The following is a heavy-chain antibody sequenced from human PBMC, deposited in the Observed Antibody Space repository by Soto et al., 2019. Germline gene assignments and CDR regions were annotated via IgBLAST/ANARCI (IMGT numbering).Heavy chain of an antibody. J-gene: IGHJ6*02. CDR1: GFTFSSYG. D-gene: IGHD2-8*01. CDR2: ISYDGSNK. CDR3: AKDAMVYAPVWYGDYYYGMDV. V-gene: IGHV3-30*18. Sequence: PGGSLRLSCAASGFTFSSYGMHWGRQAPGKGLEWVAVISYDGSNKYYADSVKGRFTISRDNSKNTLYLQMNSLRAEDTAVYYCAKDAMVYAPVWYGDYYYGMDVWGQGTTVTV.